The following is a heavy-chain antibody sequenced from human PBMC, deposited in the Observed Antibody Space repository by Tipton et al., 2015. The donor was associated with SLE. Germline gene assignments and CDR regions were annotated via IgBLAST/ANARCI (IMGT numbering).Heavy chain of an antibody. CDR2: VYTRGST. CDR1: GDSVSSGAYY. V-gene: IGHV4-61*02. J-gene: IGHJ3*02. CDR3: ARGGCSSNSCYTGAFDI. D-gene: IGHD2-2*02. Sequence: TLSLTCTVSGDSVSSGAYYWSWIRQPAGKGLEWIGRVYTRGSTNYNPSLRSRVTISLDTSKNQFSLQLTSVTAADTAMYFCARGGCSSNSCYTGAFDIWGQGTMVTVSS.